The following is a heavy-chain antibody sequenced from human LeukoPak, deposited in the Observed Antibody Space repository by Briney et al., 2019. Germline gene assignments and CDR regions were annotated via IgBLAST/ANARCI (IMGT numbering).Heavy chain of an antibody. CDR3: ASATYYYDSSGYLVTGGPFDY. V-gene: IGHV1-69*13. CDR2: IIPIFGTA. CDR1: GGTFSSYA. D-gene: IGHD3-22*01. J-gene: IGHJ4*02. Sequence: GASVKVSCKASGGTFSSYAISWVRQAPGQGLEWTGGIIPIFGTANYAQKFQGRVTITADESTSTAYTELSSLRSEDTAVYYCASATYYYDSSGYLVTGGPFDYWGQGTLVTVSS.